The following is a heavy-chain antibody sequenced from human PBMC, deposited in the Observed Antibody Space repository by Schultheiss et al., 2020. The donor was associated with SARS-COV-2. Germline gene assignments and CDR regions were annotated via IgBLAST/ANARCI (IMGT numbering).Heavy chain of an antibody. V-gene: IGHV3-7*01. CDR2: IKQDGSEK. CDR1: GFTFSSYA. D-gene: IGHD3-10*01. Sequence: GGSLRLSCAASGFTFSSYAVHWVRQAPGKGLEWVANIKQDGSEKYYVDSVKGRFTISRDNSKNTLYLQMNSLRAEDTAVYYCAREEYGSGSFDYWGQGTLVTVSS. J-gene: IGHJ4*02. CDR3: AREEYGSGSFDY.